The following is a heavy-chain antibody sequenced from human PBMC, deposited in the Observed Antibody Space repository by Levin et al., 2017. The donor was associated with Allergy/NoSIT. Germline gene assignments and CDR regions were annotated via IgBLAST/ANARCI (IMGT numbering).Heavy chain of an antibody. Sequence: ISWLRQAPGQGLEWVGWISGYNSHTDYAEKFQGRLTLTTDTSTTTGYLELTSLRSDDTAVYFCAREGYSSSWDTRWFDPWGQGTLVIVSS. CDR3: AREGYSSSWDTRWFDP. V-gene: IGHV1-18*01. J-gene: IGHJ5*02. CDR2: ISGYNSHT. D-gene: IGHD2-2*01.